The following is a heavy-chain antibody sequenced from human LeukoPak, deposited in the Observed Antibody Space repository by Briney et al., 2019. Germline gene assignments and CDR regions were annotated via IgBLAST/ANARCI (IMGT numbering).Heavy chain of an antibody. CDR2: INHSGST. V-gene: IGHV4-34*01. D-gene: IGHD6-25*01. CDR1: GGSFSGYY. CDR3: ARSAAMGARKGFDP. J-gene: IGHJ5*02. Sequence: SETLSLTCAVYGGSFSGYYWSWIRQPPGKGLEWIGEINHSGSTNYNPSLKSRVTISVDTSKSQFSLKLSSVTAADTAVYYCARSAAMGARKGFDPWGQGTLVTVSS.